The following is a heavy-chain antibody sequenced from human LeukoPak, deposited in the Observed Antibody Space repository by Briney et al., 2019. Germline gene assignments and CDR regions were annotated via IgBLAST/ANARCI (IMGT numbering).Heavy chain of an antibody. V-gene: IGHV3-7*01. Sequence: HPGGSLRLSCAASGFTFSSYWMSWVRQAPGEGLEWVANIKQDGSEKYYVDSVKGRFTISRDNAKNSLYLQMNSLRAEDTAVYYCAREHRNYYDSSGYPSFDYWGQGTLVTVSS. D-gene: IGHD3-22*01. CDR2: IKQDGSEK. CDR1: GFTFSSYW. J-gene: IGHJ4*02. CDR3: AREHRNYYDSSGYPSFDY.